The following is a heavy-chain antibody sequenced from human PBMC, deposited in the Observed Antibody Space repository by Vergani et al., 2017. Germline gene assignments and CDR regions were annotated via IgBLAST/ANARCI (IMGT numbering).Heavy chain of an antibody. J-gene: IGHJ2*01. Sequence: QMQLVQSGPEVKKPGTSVKVSCKASGFTFTSSAMQCVRQARGQRLEWIGCIVVGSGNTNYAQKFQERVPITRDMSTSTAYMELSSLGSEDTAVYYCAAGDSGPADTYWYFDLWGRGTLVTVSS. D-gene: IGHD2-2*01. CDR2: IVVGSGNT. V-gene: IGHV1-58*02. CDR3: AAGDSGPADTYWYFDL. CDR1: GFTFTSSA.